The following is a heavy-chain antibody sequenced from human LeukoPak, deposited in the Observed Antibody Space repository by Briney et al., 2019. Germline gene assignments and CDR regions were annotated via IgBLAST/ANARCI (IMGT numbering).Heavy chain of an antibody. CDR1: GYTFTGYY. D-gene: IGHD1-26*01. J-gene: IGHJ4*02. V-gene: IGHV1-69*04. CDR2: IIPILGIA. Sequence: KVSCKASGYTFTGYYMHWVRQAPGQGLEWMGRIIPILGIANYAQKFQGRVTITADKSTSTAYMELSSLKSEDTAVYYCARDQEWELLPGVFDYWGQGTLVTVSS. CDR3: ARDQEWELLPGVFDY.